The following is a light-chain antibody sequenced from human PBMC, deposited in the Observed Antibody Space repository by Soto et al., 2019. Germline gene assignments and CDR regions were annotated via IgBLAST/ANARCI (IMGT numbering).Light chain of an antibody. CDR1: QSISSW. CDR3: QQYNSYSRT. V-gene: IGKV1-5*03. CDR2: KAS. J-gene: IGKJ1*01. Sequence: TQSPGTLSLSPEESATLSCRASQSISSWLAWYQQKPGKAPKLLIYKASSLESGVPSRFSGSGSGTEFTLTISSLQPDDFATYYCQQYNSYSRTFGQGTKVEIK.